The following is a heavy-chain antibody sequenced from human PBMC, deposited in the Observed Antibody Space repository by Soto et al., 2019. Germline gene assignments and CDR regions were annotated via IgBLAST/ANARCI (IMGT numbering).Heavy chain of an antibody. Sequence: GGSLRLSCAASGFSLSSYSMTWVRQAPGKGLEWVSSITSSSRYIYYADSVKGRFTISRDNAKNSLYLQMNSLRAEDTAVYYCAKATSATCTGSICYSFDYWGQGTLVTVSS. CDR1: GFSLSSYS. CDR2: ITSSSRYI. CDR3: AKATSATCTGSICYSFDY. D-gene: IGHD2-21*01. V-gene: IGHV3-21*01. J-gene: IGHJ4*02.